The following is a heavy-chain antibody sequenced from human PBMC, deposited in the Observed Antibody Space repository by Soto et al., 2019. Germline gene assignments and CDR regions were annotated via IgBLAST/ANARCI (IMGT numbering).Heavy chain of an antibody. J-gene: IGHJ4*02. CDR2: MSAFNGVT. CDR1: GYTFDNFG. Sequence: QVQLVQSGAEVKKPGASLKVSCKASGYTFDNFGISWVRQAPGQGLEWMGWMSAFNGVTYYAEKFQGRVTMTTDTSTSTAFLELRSLRSDDTAVYYCARDPRSSGWATTFDYWGQGTLVTVSS. V-gene: IGHV1-18*01. CDR3: ARDPRSSGWATTFDY. D-gene: IGHD6-19*01.